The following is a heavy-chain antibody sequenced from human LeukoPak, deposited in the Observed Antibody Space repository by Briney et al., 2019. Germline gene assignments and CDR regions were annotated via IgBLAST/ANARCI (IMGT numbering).Heavy chain of an antibody. CDR3: ARHILRFLEWTSNWFDP. Sequence: SETLSLTCTVSGGSVSSGSYYWSWIRQPPGKGLEWIGYIYYSGSTNYNPSLKSRVTISVDTSKNQFSLKLSSVTAADTAVYYCARHILRFLEWTSNWFDPWGQGTLVTVSS. D-gene: IGHD3-3*01. V-gene: IGHV4-61*01. J-gene: IGHJ5*02. CDR2: IYYSGST. CDR1: GGSVSSGSYY.